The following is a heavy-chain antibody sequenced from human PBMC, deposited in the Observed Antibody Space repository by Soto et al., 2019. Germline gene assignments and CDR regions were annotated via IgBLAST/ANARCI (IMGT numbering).Heavy chain of an antibody. CDR3: ARAEMAGLPDGMDV. CDR1: GGSISSGDYY. CDR2: IYYSGST. D-gene: IGHD2-2*01. J-gene: IGHJ6*02. V-gene: IGHV4-30-4*01. Sequence: LCGGSISSGDYYWSWIRQPPGKGLEWIGYIYYSGSTYYNPSLKSRVTISVDTSKNQFSLKLSSVTAADTAVYYCARAEMAGLPDGMDVWGQGTTVTVSS.